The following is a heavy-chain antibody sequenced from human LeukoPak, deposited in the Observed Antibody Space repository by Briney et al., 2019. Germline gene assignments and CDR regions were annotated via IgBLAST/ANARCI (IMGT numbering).Heavy chain of an antibody. Sequence: GGSLRLSCAASGFTFSDYYMSWIRQAPGKGREWVSYISCSGSPIYYADSVKGRFTNSRDNAKNSLYLQMNSLRAEDTAVYYRARTRYSGYDWDYYFDYWGQGTLVTVSS. J-gene: IGHJ4*02. CDR1: GFTFSDYY. V-gene: IGHV3-11*01. CDR3: ARTRYSGYDWDYYFDY. CDR2: ISCSGSPI. D-gene: IGHD5-12*01.